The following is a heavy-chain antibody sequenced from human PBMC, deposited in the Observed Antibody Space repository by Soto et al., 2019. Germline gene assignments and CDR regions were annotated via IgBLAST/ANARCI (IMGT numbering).Heavy chain of an antibody. Sequence: LSLTCAVYGGSFSGYYWGLIRQPPWKGLEWIGEINHSGSTNYNPSLKSRVTISVDTSKNQFSLKLSSVTAADTAVYYCARGKLSDYVWGSYRYHFDYWGQGTVVTVSS. CDR1: GGSFSGYY. CDR3: ARGKLSDYVWGSYRYHFDY. J-gene: IGHJ4*02. CDR2: INHSGST. V-gene: IGHV4-34*01. D-gene: IGHD3-16*02.